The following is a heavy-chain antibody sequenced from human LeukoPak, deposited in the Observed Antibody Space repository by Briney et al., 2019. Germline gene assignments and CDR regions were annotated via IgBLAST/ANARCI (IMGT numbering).Heavy chain of an antibody. V-gene: IGHV3-30-3*01. D-gene: IGHD3-3*01. CDR3: ARGARYDFWRHLHYYYYYGMDV. CDR1: GFTFSSYA. CDR2: ISYDGSNK. J-gene: IGHJ6*02. Sequence: GGSLRLSCAASGFTFSSYAMHWVRQAPGKGLEWVAVISYDGSNKYYADSVKGRFTISRDNSKNTLYLQMNSLRAEDTAVYYCARGARYDFWRHLHYYYYYGMDVWGQGTTVTVSS.